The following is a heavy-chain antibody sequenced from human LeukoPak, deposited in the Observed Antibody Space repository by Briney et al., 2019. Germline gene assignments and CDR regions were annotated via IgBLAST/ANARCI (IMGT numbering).Heavy chain of an antibody. CDR2: ISGSGGST. J-gene: IGHJ3*02. D-gene: IGHD6-13*01. V-gene: IGHV3-23*01. CDR1: GFTFTSYA. Sequence: GGSPRLSCAASGFTFTSYAMSWARQAPGKGLEWVSVISGSGGSTYYADSVKGRFTISRDNSKNTLYLQMNSLRAEDTAVYYCARMGVAGTYDAFDIRGQGTMVTVSS. CDR3: ARMGVAGTYDAFDI.